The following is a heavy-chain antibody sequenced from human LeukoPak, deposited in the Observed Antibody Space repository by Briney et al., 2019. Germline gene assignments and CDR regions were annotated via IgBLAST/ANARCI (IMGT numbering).Heavy chain of an antibody. CDR2: IYYSGST. D-gene: IGHD3-9*01. V-gene: IGHV4-59*01. CDR3: AGGTTGGYNHYYYYYMDV. Sequence: SETLSLTCTVSGGSTSSYYWSWIRQPPGKGLEWTGYIYYSGSTNYNPSLKSRVTISVDKSKNQFSLKLSSVTAADTAVYYCAGGTTGGYNHYYYYYMDVWGKGTTVTVSS. CDR1: GGSTSSYY. J-gene: IGHJ6*03.